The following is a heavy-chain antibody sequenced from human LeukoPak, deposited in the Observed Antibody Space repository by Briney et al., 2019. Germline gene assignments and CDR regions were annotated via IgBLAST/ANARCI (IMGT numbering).Heavy chain of an antibody. V-gene: IGHV3-30*02. Sequence: GGSLRLSCAASVFSFSSYGMHWVRQAPGKGLEWVAYMRSDGSTEYYADSVKGRITISRDNSKNTLYLQVNSLRPEDTAVYYCAKGYDSSGYYLDHWGQGTLVTVSS. D-gene: IGHD3-22*01. CDR3: AKGYDSSGYYLDH. CDR1: VFSFSSYG. CDR2: MRSDGSTE. J-gene: IGHJ4*02.